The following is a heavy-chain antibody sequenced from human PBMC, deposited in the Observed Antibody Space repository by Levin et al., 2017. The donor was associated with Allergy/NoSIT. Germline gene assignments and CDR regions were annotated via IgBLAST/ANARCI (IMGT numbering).Heavy chain of an antibody. CDR3: AKAQALANIPCDY. CDR2: ISGSGDNT. CDR1: GFTFSSYA. J-gene: IGHJ4*02. D-gene: IGHD2-2*02. Sequence: PGGSLRLSCEASGFTFSSYAMNWVRQAPGKGLEWVSAISGSGDNTYYGDSVKGRFTISRDNSKNTLFLQINSLRPEDTAVYYCAKAQALANIPCDYWGQGTLVTVSS. V-gene: IGHV3-23*01.